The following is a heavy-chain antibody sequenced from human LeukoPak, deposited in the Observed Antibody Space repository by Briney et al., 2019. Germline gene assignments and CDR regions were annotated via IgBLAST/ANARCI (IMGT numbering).Heavy chain of an antibody. CDR3: AKGPRTIPYFDY. CDR2: ISYDGSNK. V-gene: IGHV3-30*18. Sequence: GGSLRLSCAASGFTFSSYGMHGVPQAPGKGLEWVAVISYDGSNKYYADSVKGRFTTSRDNSKNTLYLQMNSLRAEDTAVYYCAKGPRTIPYFDYWGQGTLVTVSS. J-gene: IGHJ4*02. CDR1: GFTFSSYG.